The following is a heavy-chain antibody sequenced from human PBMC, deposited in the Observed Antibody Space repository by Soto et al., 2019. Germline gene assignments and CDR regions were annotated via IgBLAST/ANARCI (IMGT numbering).Heavy chain of an antibody. V-gene: IGHV1-69*02. CDR1: GGTFSSYT. CDR2: IIPILGIA. D-gene: IGHD6-19*01. CDR3: ARVGGAGPFDY. J-gene: IGHJ4*02. Sequence: QVQLVQSGAEVKKPGSSVKVSCKASGGTFSSYTISWERQAPGQGLEWMGRIIPILGIANYAQKFQGRVTITADKSTSTAYMELSSLRSDHTAVYYCARVGGAGPFDYWGQGTLVTVSS.